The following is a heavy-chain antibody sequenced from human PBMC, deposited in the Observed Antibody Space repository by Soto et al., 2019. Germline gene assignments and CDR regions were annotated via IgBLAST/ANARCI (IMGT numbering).Heavy chain of an antibody. V-gene: IGHV3-7*01. J-gene: IGHJ4*02. D-gene: IGHD5-18*01. CDR3: ATLDTAEIQTAAY. CDR1: GFIFSAYW. CDR2: INRGSSGT. Sequence: EVQLVESGGDLVQPGGSLSLSCAGSGFIFSAYWMSWVRHGPGTGLEWVAMINRGSSGTHNVDSVKGRFTISRDNAKNSLYLQMNSLRIEDTAVYYCATLDTAEIQTAAYWGQGTLVTVSS.